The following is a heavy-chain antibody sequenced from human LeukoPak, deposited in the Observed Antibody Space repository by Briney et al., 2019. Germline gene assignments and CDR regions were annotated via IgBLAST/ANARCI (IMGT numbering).Heavy chain of an antibody. CDR1: GFTFSSYA. J-gene: IGHJ4*02. V-gene: IGHV3-23*01. CDR2: ISGSGGST. Sequence: TGGSLRLSCAASGFTFSSYAMSWVRQAPGKGLEWVSAISGSGGSTYYADSVKGRFTISRDNSKNTLYLQMNSLRAEDTAVYYCAASGSGMATIALDYWGQGTLVTVPS. CDR3: AASGSGMATIALDY. D-gene: IGHD5-24*01.